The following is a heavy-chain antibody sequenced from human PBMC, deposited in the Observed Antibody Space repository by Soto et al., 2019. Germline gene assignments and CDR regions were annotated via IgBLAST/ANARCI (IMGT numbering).Heavy chain of an antibody. CDR2: IYYSGST. CDR3: ARVVHSSSHFYYYGMDV. Sequence: SETLSLTCTVFVGSISSYYWSWIRQPPGKGLEWIGYIYYSGSTNYNPSLKSRVTISVDTSKNQFSLKLSSVTAADTAVYYCARVVHSSSHFYYYGMDVWGQGTTVTVSS. J-gene: IGHJ6*02. CDR1: VGSISSYY. D-gene: IGHD6-13*01. V-gene: IGHV4-59*01.